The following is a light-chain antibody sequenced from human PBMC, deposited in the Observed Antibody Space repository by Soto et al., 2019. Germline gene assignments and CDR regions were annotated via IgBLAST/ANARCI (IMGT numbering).Light chain of an antibody. V-gene: IGLV2-14*01. J-gene: IGLJ2*01. CDR1: SSDVGGYNY. Sequence: QSALTQPASVSGSPGQSITISCTGTSSDVGGYNYVSWYQQPPGKAPKLMIYDVINRPSGVSNRFSGSKSGTTASLTISGLQAEDEADYYCSSYTSSSTRVVFGGGTKLTVL. CDR2: DVI. CDR3: SSYTSSSTRVV.